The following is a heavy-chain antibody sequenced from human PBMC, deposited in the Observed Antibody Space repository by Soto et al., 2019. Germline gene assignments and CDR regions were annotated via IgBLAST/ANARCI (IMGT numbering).Heavy chain of an antibody. CDR2: IYYSGST. CDR1: GGSISSYY. Sequence: ETLSLTCTVSGGSISSYYWSWIRQPPGKGLEWIGYIYYSGSTNYNPSLKSRVTISVDTSKNQFSLKLSSVTAADTAVYYCARDSGIRFLEWLHDYWGQGTLVTVSS. D-gene: IGHD3-3*01. J-gene: IGHJ4*02. V-gene: IGHV4-59*12. CDR3: ARDSGIRFLEWLHDY.